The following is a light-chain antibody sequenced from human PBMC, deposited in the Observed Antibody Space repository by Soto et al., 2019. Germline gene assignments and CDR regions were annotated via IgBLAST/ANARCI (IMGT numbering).Light chain of an antibody. CDR2: WAS. V-gene: IGKV4-1*01. CDR1: KRVSYSSDNKDY. CDR3: QQYFSMPLT. Sequence: DIVMTQSPDSLAVSLGERATINCKSSKRVSYSSDNKDYLAWYQQKSGQPPNPLIYWASAREPGVPDRFSGSGSGTDFTLTISSLQAEDVAVYFCQQYFSMPLTFGGGTKVEI. J-gene: IGKJ4*01.